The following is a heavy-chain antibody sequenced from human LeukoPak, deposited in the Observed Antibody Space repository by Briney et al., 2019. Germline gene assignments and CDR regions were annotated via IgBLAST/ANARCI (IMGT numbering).Heavy chain of an antibody. V-gene: IGHV1-8*01. Sequence: GASVKVSCKASGYTFTSYDINWVRQATGQGLEWMGWMNPNSGNTGYAQKFQGRVTMTRNTSISTAYMELSSLRSEDTAVYYCARGPFTDYSNYVDYYMDVWGKGTTVTISS. J-gene: IGHJ6*03. CDR1: GYTFTSYD. CDR3: ARGPFTDYSNYVDYYMDV. CDR2: MNPNSGNT. D-gene: IGHD4-11*01.